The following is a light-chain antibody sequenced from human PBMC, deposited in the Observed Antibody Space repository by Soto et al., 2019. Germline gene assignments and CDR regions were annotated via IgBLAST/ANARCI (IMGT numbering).Light chain of an antibody. J-gene: IGLJ1*01. CDR3: SSYTRSSTYV. V-gene: IGLV2-14*03. CDR2: DVS. Sequence: QSVLTQPASVSGSPGQSITIRCSGASSDVGSYNVVSWYQQHPGKAPKLVIYDVSNRPSGVSPRFSGAKSGNTASLTIAGLQAEDEAEYYCSSYTRSSTYVFGTGTKVTVL. CDR1: SSDVGSYNV.